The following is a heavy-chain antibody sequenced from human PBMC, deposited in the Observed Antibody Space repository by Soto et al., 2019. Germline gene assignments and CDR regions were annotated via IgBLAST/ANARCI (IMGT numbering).Heavy chain of an antibody. CDR3: AKDKGAVAGGYDY. CDR2: ISWNSGSI. D-gene: IGHD6-19*01. CDR1: GFTFDDYA. Sequence: GGSLRLSCAASGFTFDDYAMHWVRQAPGKGLEWVSGISWNSGSIGYADSVKGRFTISRDNAKNSLYLQMNSLRAEDTALYYCAKDKGAVAGGYDYWGQGTLVTVSS. V-gene: IGHV3-9*01. J-gene: IGHJ4*02.